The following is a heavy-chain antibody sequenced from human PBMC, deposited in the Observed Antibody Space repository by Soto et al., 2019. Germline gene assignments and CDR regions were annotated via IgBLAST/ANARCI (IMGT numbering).Heavy chain of an antibody. CDR1: GDSSSTYY. CDR3: ARSYCADSVSCNWFDP. CDR2: INYSGRS. Sequence: QVQLQESGPGLVKSSETLSLTCSGSGDSSSTYYWGWIRQPPGEGLEWIGYINYSGRSNHNPSLKSRLSISVDASKNQVSLKLTSVTAADTAVYYCARSYCADSVSCNWFDPWGQGTLVVVSS. D-gene: IGHD2-8*02. V-gene: IGHV4-59*01. J-gene: IGHJ5*02.